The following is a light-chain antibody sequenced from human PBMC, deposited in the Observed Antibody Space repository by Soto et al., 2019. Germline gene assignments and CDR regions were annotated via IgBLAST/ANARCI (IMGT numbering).Light chain of an antibody. J-gene: IGKJ2*01. CDR2: GAS. CDR3: QQYATSSPT. V-gene: IGKV1-5*01. CDR1: QSISSW. Sequence: DIQMTQSPSTLSASVGDRVTITCRASQSISSWLAWYQQRPREVPKLLIYGASSLESGVPSRFSGSGSGTEFTLTISSLQPTDFATYYCQQYATSSPTFGQGTKLEI.